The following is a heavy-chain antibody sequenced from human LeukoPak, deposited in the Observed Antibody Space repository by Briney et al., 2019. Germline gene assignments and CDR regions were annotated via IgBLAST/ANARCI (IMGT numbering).Heavy chain of an antibody. CDR3: ARWEMATVSFDY. J-gene: IGHJ4*02. D-gene: IGHD5-24*01. Sequence: SETLSLTCTVSGGSISSSSYYWGWIRQPPGKGLEWIGSIYYSGSTYYNPSLKSRVTISVDTSKNQFSLKLSSVTAADTAVCYCARWEMATVSFDYWGQGTLVTVSS. CDR1: GGSISSSSYY. V-gene: IGHV4-39*01. CDR2: IYYSGST.